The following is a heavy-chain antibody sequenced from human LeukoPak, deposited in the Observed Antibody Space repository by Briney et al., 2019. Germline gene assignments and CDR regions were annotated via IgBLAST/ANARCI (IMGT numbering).Heavy chain of an antibody. D-gene: IGHD1-26*01. J-gene: IGHJ2*01. CDR2: IYYSGST. V-gene: IGHV4-59*01. Sequence: SETPSLTCTVSGGSISSYYWSWIRQPPGKGLEWIGYIYYSGSTNYNPSLKSRVTISVDTSKNQFSLKLSSVTAADTAVYYCARDEGYYGLSPNWYFDLWGRGTLVTVSS. CDR3: ARDEGYYGLSPNWYFDL. CDR1: GGSISSYY.